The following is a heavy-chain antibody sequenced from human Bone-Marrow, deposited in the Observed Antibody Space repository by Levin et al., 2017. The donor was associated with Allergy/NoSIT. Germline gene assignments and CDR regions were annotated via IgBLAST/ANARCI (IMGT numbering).Heavy chain of an antibody. CDR3: ARVITHPTVVAATGSNPLDY. CDR2: INSDGSST. V-gene: IGHV3-74*01. CDR1: GFTFRSYW. D-gene: IGHD2-15*01. J-gene: IGHJ4*02. Sequence: SGGSLRLSCAASGFTFRSYWMHWVRQAPGKGLVWVSRINSDGSSTSYADAVKGRFTISRDNAKNTVFLQMNSLRVEDTAVYYCARVITHPTVVAATGSNPLDYWGQGTLVTVSS.